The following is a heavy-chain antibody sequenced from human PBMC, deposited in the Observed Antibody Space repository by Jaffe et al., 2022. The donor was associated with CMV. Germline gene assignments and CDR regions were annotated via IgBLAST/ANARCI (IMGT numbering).Heavy chain of an antibody. V-gene: IGHV3-23*01. CDR3: AKKTTGSKGWFDP. J-gene: IGHJ5*02. CDR1: RFTFSSYA. D-gene: IGHD1-26*01. CDR2: ISDSGGHI. Sequence: EAQLLESGGGLVQPGGSLRLSCVASRFTFSSYAMSWVRQAPGKGLEWVSVISDSGGHIYYTDSVKGRFTISRDNSKSTLYLEMNGLRADDTAVYYCAKKTTGSKGWFDPWGQGTLVTVSS.